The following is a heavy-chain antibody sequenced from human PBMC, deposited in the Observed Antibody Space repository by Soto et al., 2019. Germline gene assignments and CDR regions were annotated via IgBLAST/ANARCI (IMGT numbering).Heavy chain of an antibody. CDR3: ARGRGIYGDYEGGDY. CDR1: GYTFTSYG. D-gene: IGHD4-17*01. J-gene: IGHJ4*02. Sequence: ASVKVSCKASGYTFTSYGISWVRQAPGQGLEWMGWISAYNGNTNYAQKLQGRVTMTTDTSTSTAYMELRSLRSDDTAVYYCARGRGIYGDYEGGDYWGQGTLVTVSS. CDR2: ISAYNGNT. V-gene: IGHV1-18*01.